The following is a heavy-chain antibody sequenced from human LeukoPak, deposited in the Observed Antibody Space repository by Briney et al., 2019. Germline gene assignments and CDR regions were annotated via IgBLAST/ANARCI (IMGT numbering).Heavy chain of an antibody. J-gene: IGHJ4*02. Sequence: PGESLKISCKGSGYIFTSYWIGWVRQMPGKGLEWVGIIHPGDSDTRYSPSFQGQVTISADKSISTAYLQWGSLKASDTAMYYCARPGYYDSSGYSDYWGQGTLVTVSS. V-gene: IGHV5-51*01. D-gene: IGHD3-22*01. CDR3: ARPGYYDSSGYSDY. CDR2: IHPGDSDT. CDR1: GYIFTSYW.